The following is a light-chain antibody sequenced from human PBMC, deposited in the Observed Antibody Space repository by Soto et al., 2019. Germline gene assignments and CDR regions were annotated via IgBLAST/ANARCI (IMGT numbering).Light chain of an antibody. V-gene: IGKV1-5*03. CDR2: KAS. CDR3: QQYETYYT. Sequence: DIQMTQSPSTLSASVGDRVTITCRASQSISTWLAWYQQKPGKAPNLLIYKASNLESGVPSRFSGSGSGTELTLTLSGLQRDDFATYYCQQYETYYTFGQGTKLELK. J-gene: IGKJ2*01. CDR1: QSISTW.